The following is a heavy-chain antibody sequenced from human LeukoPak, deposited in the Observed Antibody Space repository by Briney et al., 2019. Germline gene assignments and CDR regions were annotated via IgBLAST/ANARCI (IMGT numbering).Heavy chain of an antibody. CDR1: GGSIGSGGYY. D-gene: IGHD6-6*01. J-gene: IGHJ4*02. CDR3: ARDSSYGNLYYFDY. Sequence: SETLSLTCTVSGGSIGSGGYYWSWIRQHPGKGLEWIGYIYYSGSTYYNPSLKSRVTISVDTSKNQFSLKLSSVTAADTAVYYCARDSSYGNLYYFDYWGQGTLVTVSS. V-gene: IGHV4-31*03. CDR2: IYYSGST.